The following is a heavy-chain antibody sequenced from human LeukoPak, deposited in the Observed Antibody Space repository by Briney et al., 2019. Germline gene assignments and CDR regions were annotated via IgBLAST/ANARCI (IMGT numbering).Heavy chain of an antibody. CDR2: INPSGGST. V-gene: IGHV1-46*01. J-gene: IGHJ4*02. Sequence: ASVKVSCKASGYTFTSYYMHWVRQAPGQGLEWMGIINPSGGSTSYEQKFQGRVTMTRDTSTSTVYMELSSLRSEDTAVYYCARAISAFGGVIGSLGYRGQGTLVTVSS. CDR3: ARAISAFGGVIGSLGY. CDR1: GYTFTSYY. D-gene: IGHD3-16*02.